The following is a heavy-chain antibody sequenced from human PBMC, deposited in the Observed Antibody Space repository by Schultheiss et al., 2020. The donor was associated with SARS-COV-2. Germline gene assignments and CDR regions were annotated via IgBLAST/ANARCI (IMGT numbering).Heavy chain of an antibody. CDR1: GYTFTGYY. CDR3: AREVLGYCSSTSCSIDY. V-gene: IGHV1-2*02. Sequence: ASVKVSCKASGYTFTGYYMHWVRQAPGQGLKWMGWINPNSGGTNYAQKFQGRVTMTRDTSISTAYMELSRLRSDDTAVYYCAREVLGYCSSTSCSIDYWGQGTLVTVSS. J-gene: IGHJ4*02. D-gene: IGHD2-2*01. CDR2: INPNSGGT.